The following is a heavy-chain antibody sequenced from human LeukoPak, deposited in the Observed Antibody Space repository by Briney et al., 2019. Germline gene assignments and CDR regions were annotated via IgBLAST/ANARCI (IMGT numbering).Heavy chain of an antibody. V-gene: IGHV4-34*01. Sequence: SETLSLTCAVYGGSFSGYYWSWIRQPPGKGLEWIGEINHSGSTNYNPSLKSRVTISVVTSKNQFSLKLSSVTAADTAVYYCASSDILTGYYLDYWGQGTLVTVSS. CDR2: INHSGST. D-gene: IGHD3-9*01. CDR1: GGSFSGYY. CDR3: ASSDILTGYYLDY. J-gene: IGHJ4*02.